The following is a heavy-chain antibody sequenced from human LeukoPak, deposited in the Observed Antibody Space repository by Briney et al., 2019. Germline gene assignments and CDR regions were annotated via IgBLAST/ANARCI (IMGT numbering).Heavy chain of an antibody. D-gene: IGHD3-10*02. CDR1: GFTFRSYG. J-gene: IGHJ3*02. V-gene: IGHV3-30*02. CDR3: AKDHMFYTFDI. Sequence: LGGPLSLSFAAPGFTFRSYGMHWVGQAPGKGLGGVAFIRYDGSNKYYADSVKGRFTISRDNSKNTLYLQMNSLRAEDTAVYYCAKDHMFYTFDIWGQGTMVTVSS. CDR2: IRYDGSNK.